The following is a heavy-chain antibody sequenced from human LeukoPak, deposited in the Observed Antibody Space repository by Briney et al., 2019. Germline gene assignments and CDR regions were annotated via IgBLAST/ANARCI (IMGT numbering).Heavy chain of an antibody. CDR1: GCTFSSYA. J-gene: IGHJ4*02. D-gene: IGHD3-22*01. CDR3: ARNHSNYCDSSGYLVY. CDR2: IIPIFGTA. V-gene: IGHV1-69*01. Sequence: SVKVSCKAAGCTFSSYAISWVRQAPGQGLEWMGGIIPIFGTANYAQKVQGRVTITADESTSTAYMELSSLRSEDTAVYYCARNHSNYCDSSGYLVYWGQGTLVTVSS.